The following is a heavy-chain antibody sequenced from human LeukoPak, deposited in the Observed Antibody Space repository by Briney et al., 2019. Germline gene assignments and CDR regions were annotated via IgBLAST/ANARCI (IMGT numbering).Heavy chain of an antibody. CDR3: ARRGSGWYYFDY. CDR2: VYYSGST. V-gene: IGHV4-39*01. D-gene: IGHD6-19*01. J-gene: IGHJ4*02. CDR1: GGSISSSNYY. Sequence: PSETLSLTCTVSGGSISSSNYYWGWIRQPPGKGLEWIGRVYYSGSTYCNPSLKSRVTISVDTSKNQFSLKLNSVTATDTAVYYCARRGSGWYYFDYWGQGTLVTVSS.